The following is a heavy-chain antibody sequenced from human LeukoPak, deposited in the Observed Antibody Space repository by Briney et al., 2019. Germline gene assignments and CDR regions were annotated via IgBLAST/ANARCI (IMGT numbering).Heavy chain of an antibody. Sequence: GGSLRLSCAASGFTFSSHWLTWVRLAPGKGLEWVANIKPDGSEKYYRDSVKGRFSISRDNAKNLLYLQMNSLRGEDTAVYFCARGGGLDVWGQGATVTVSS. CDR1: GFTFSSHW. J-gene: IGHJ6*02. CDR2: IKPDGSEK. V-gene: IGHV3-7*03. CDR3: ARGGGLDV. D-gene: IGHD3-16*01.